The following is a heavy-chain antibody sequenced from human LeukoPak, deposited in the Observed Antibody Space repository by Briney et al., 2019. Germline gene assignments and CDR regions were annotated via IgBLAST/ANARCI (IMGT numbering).Heavy chain of an antibody. CDR1: GYTFTGYY. CDR2: IFPIFGTA. CDR3: ARGRAVAVNPYGMDV. Sequence: SVKVSCKASGYTFTGYYMHWVRQAPGQGLEWMGGIFPIFGTANYAQKFQGRVTITADESTSTAYMELSSLRSEDTAVYYCARGRAVAVNPYGMDVWGQGTTVTVSS. V-gene: IGHV1-69*13. D-gene: IGHD6-19*01. J-gene: IGHJ6*02.